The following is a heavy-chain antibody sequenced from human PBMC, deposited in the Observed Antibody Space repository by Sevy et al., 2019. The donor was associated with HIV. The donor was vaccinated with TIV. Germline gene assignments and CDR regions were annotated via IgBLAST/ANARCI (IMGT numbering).Heavy chain of an antibody. D-gene: IGHD3-10*01. V-gene: IGHV3-49*04. CDR3: TRDPLLWFGELLVYYYGMDV. Sequence: GGSLRLSCTASGFTFGDYAMSWVRQAPGKGLEWVGFIRSKAYGGTTEYAASVKGRFTISREDSKSIAYLQMNSLKTEDTAVYYCTRDPLLWFGELLVYYYGMDVWGQGTTVTVSS. J-gene: IGHJ6*02. CDR2: IRSKAYGGTT. CDR1: GFTFGDYA.